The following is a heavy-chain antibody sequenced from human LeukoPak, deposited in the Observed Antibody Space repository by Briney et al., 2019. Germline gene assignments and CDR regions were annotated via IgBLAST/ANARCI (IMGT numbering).Heavy chain of an antibody. CDR1: GFTFSSYE. CDR3: ARLQWFGGYYFDY. CDR2: ISSSGSTI. Sequence: GGSLRFSCAASGFTFSSYEMNWVRQAPGKGLEWVSYISSSGSTIYYADSVKGRFTISRDNAKNSLYLQMNSLRAEDTAVYYCARLQWFGGYYFDYWGQGTLVTVSS. V-gene: IGHV3-48*03. J-gene: IGHJ4*02. D-gene: IGHD3-10*01.